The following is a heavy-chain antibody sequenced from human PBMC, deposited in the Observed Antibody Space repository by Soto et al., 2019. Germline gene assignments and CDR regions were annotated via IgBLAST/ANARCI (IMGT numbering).Heavy chain of an antibody. J-gene: IGHJ4*02. D-gene: IGHD3-10*01. CDR3: ARKDYYGSGIYYFDY. CDR2: INHSGST. CDR1: GGSFSGYY. V-gene: IGHV4-34*01. Sequence: SETLSLTCAVYGGSFSGYYWTRIRQPPGTGLEWIGEINHSGSTNYNPSLKSRVTISVDTSKNQFSLKLTSVTAADTAVYYCARKDYYGSGIYYFDYWGQGTLVTVSS.